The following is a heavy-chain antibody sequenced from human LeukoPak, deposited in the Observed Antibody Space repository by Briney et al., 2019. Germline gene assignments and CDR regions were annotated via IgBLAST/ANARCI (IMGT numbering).Heavy chain of an antibody. J-gene: IGHJ4*02. V-gene: IGHV4-30-4*08. CDR2: IYYSGST. CDR3: ARDLADEYYFDY. CDR1: GGSISSGDYY. Sequence: SQTLSLTCTVSGGSISSGDYYWSWIRQPPGKGLEWIGYIYYSGSTYYNPSLKSRVTISVDTSKNQFSLKLSFVTAADTAVYYCARDLADEYYFDYWGQGTLATVSS.